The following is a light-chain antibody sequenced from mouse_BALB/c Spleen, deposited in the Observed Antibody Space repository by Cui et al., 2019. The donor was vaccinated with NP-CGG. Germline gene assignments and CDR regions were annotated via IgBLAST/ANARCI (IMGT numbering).Light chain of an antibody. CDR2: GTN. Sequence: QAVVTQESALTPSPGETVTLTCRSSTGAVTTSNYANWVQEKPDHLFTGLIGGTNNRAPGVPARFSGSLNGDKAALTITGAQTEDEAIYFCALWYSNHWVFGGGTKLTVL. CDR1: TGAVTTSNY. J-gene: IGLJ1*01. CDR3: ALWYSNHWV. V-gene: IGLV1*01.